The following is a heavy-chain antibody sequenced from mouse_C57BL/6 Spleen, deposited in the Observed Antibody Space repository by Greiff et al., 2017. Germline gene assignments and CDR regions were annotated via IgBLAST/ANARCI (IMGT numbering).Heavy chain of an antibody. CDR1: GYTFTSYW. D-gene: IGHD3-2*02. J-gene: IGHJ3*01. Sequence: QVQLQQPGAELVKPGASVKLSCKASGYTFTSYWMHWVKQRPGQGLEWIGMIHPNSGSTNYNEKFKSKATLTVDKSSITAYMQLSSLTSEDSAVYYCARDTAQAWFAYWGQGTLVTVSA. CDR3: ARDTAQAWFAY. CDR2: IHPNSGST. V-gene: IGHV1-64*01.